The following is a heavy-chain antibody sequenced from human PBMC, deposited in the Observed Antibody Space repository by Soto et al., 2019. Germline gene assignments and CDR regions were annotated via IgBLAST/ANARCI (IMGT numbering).Heavy chain of an antibody. CDR2: ISPHNGNT. CDR1: WYTFNTYF. Sequence: HVQLVQSGGELKKPGASVKVSCNTSWYTFNTYFITWVRQAPGQGLEWMGWISPHNGNTNYAEKFQGRVTMTAYTITKTAYMELRNLRIDDTSVYYCEIDTGNSFDYWGQGTPVTVSS. J-gene: IGHJ4*02. V-gene: IGHV1-18*01. CDR3: EIDTGNSFDY.